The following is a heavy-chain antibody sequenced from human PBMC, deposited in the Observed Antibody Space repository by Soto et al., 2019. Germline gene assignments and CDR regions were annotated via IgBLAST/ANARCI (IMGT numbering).Heavy chain of an antibody. D-gene: IGHD3-3*01. CDR3: ARGTFGVVKD. CDR1: GGSISSYY. Sequence: ASETLSLTCTFSGGSISSYYWSWIRQSPGKGLEWIGYMYYSGSTNYNPSLKSRVTISIDTSRNQFSLKLSSVTAADTAVYYCARGTFGVVKDWGQGTLVTVSS. J-gene: IGHJ4*02. CDR2: MYYSGST. V-gene: IGHV4-59*01.